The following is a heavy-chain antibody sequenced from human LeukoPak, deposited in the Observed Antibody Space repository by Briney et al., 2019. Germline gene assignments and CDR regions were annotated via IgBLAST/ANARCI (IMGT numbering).Heavy chain of an antibody. V-gene: IGHV1-2*02. Sequence: ASVKVSCKASGYTFTGYYMHWVRQAPAQGLEWMGWINPNSGGTNYAQKFQGRVTMTRDTSISTAYMELSRLRSDDTAVYYCAAYSSGWQGDAFDIWGQGTMVTVSS. D-gene: IGHD6-19*01. J-gene: IGHJ3*02. CDR3: AAYSSGWQGDAFDI. CDR1: GYTFTGYY. CDR2: INPNSGGT.